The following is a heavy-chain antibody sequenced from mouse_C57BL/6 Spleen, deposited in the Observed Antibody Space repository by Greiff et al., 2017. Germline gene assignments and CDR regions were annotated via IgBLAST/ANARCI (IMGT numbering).Heavy chain of an antibody. CDR3: ATNWESVSAMDY. Sequence: QVQLQQPGAELVKPGASVKLSCKASGYTFTSYWMRWVKQRPGQGLEWIGMIHPNSGSTNYNEKFKSKATLTVDKSSSTAYMQLSSLTSEDSAVYYCATNWESVSAMDYWGQGTSVTVSS. D-gene: IGHD4-1*01. J-gene: IGHJ4*01. CDR1: GYTFTSYW. CDR2: IHPNSGST. V-gene: IGHV1-64*01.